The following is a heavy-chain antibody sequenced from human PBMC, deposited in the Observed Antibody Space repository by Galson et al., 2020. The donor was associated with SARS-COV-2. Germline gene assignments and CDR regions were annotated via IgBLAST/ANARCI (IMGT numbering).Heavy chain of an antibody. D-gene: IGHD4-17*01. V-gene: IGHV4-4*07. CDR3: ARGGDFVAFDF. CDR1: GDSISAYY. CDR2: IHGSGTP. J-gene: IGHJ3*01. Sequence: ETLSLTCTVSGDSISAYYWSWIRQSGEKGLEWIGRIHGSGTPKYNPSLKSRVTMSVDTSKNQFSLKVTSVTAADTAVYYCARGGDFVAFDFWGQGTMVTVSS.